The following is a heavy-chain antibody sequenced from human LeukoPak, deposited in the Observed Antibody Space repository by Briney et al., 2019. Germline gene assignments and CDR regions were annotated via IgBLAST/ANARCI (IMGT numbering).Heavy chain of an antibody. CDR2: MTWTGGNT. CDR1: GFNFDDYT. J-gene: IGHJ4*02. CDR3: VKGPTHSANWYAALDY. D-gene: IGHD6-13*01. Sequence: PGRSLRLSCAASGFNFDDYTMHWVRQAPGKGLEWLSLMTWTGGNTYYADSVKGRFTISRDNFKRSLYLQMNSLRTEDTAPYYCVKGPTHSANWYAALDYWGQGTLVTVSS. V-gene: IGHV3-43*01.